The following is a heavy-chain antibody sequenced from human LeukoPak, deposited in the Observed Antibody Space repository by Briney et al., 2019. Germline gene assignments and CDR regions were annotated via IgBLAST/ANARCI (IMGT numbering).Heavy chain of an antibody. V-gene: IGHV4-34*01. J-gene: IGHJ4*02. D-gene: IGHD3-10*01. Sequence: SETLSLTCAVYGGSFSGYYWSWIRQPPGKGLEWIGEINHSGSTNYNPSLKSRVTISVDKSKNQFSLKLNSVTAADTAVYYCARVGHYFFGSGSYLGGFDYWGQGSLVTVSS. CDR1: GGSFSGYY. CDR2: INHSGST. CDR3: ARVGHYFFGSGSYLGGFDY.